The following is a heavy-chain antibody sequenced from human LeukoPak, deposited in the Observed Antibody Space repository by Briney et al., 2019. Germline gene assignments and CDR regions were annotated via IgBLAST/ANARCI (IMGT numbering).Heavy chain of an antibody. D-gene: IGHD1-26*01. J-gene: IGHJ5*02. Sequence: GGSLRLSCAASGFTLSDSAIHWVRQASGEGLEWVGLIDRPAKSYATAYGASVGGRFTISRDDPKNTAYLQMDSLKTEDTALYYCTRDRGTYNWLDPWGQGTLVTVSS. CDR3: TRDRGTYNWLDP. CDR1: GFTLSDSA. CDR2: IDRPAKSYAT. V-gene: IGHV3-73*01.